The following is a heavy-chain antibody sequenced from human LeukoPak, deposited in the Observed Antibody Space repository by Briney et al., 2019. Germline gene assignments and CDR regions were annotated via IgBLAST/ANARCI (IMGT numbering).Heavy chain of an antibody. D-gene: IGHD3-22*01. V-gene: IGHV3-23*01. J-gene: IGHJ3*02. CDR2: ISGSGGST. CDR1: GFTFSSYA. CDR3: AKVFSYYDSSGYYLDAFDI. Sequence: GGSLRLSCAASGFTFSSYAMSWVRQAPGKGLEWVSAISGSGGSTYYADSVKGRFTISRDNSENTLYLQMNSLRAEDTAVYYCAKVFSYYDSSGYYLDAFDIWGQGTMVTVSS.